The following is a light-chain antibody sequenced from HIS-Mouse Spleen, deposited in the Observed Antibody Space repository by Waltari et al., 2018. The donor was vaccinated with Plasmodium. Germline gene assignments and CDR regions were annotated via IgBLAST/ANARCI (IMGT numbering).Light chain of an antibody. CDR2: EDS. CDR3: YSTDSSGNHRV. J-gene: IGLJ3*02. CDR1: ALPKKY. Sequence: SYELTQPPSVSVSPGQTARITCPGDALPKKYAYWYRQESGQAPVLVIDEDSKRPSGIPERFSGSSSGTMATLTISGAQVEDEADYYCYSTDSSGNHRVFGGGTKLTVL. V-gene: IGLV3-10*01.